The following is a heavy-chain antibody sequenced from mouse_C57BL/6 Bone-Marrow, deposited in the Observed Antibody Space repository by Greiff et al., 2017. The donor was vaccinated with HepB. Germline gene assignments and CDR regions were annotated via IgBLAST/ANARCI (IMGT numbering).Heavy chain of an antibody. V-gene: IGHV14-4*01. J-gene: IGHJ3*01. CDR2: IDPENGDT. CDR1: GFNIKDDY. CDR3: TTGGWLGGSGFAY. Sequence: VQLQQSGAELVRPGASVKLSCTASGFNIKDDYMHWVKQRPEQGLEWIGWIDPENGDTEYAEKFQGKATITADTSSNTAYLQLSSLTSEDTAVYYCTTGGWLGGSGFAYWGQGTLVTVSA. D-gene: IGHD2-3*01.